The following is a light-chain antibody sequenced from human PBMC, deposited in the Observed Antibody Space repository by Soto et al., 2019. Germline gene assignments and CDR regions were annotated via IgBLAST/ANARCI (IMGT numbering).Light chain of an antibody. J-gene: IGLJ2*01. CDR1: SSDIGGYNY. Sequence: SALTQPASVSGSPGQSITISCTGTSSDIGGYNYVSWYQQHPGKAPKLMIYDVSSRPSGVSNRFSGSKSGNTASLTISGLQAEDEADYYCSSYTSSRTVVFGGGTKLTVL. CDR3: SSYTSSRTVV. CDR2: DVS. V-gene: IGLV2-14*01.